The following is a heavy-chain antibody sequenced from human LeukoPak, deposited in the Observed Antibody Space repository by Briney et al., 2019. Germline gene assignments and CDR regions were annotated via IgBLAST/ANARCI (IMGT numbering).Heavy chain of an antibody. CDR3: ARDSNYYYYYYGMDV. V-gene: IGHV1-2*02. CDR2: INPNSGGT. CDR1: GYTFTGYY. D-gene: IGHD3-3*02. J-gene: IGHJ6*02. Sequence: GASVTVSCKASGYTFTGYYMHWVRQAPGQGLEWMGWINPNSGGTNYAQKFQGRVTMTRDTSISTAYMELSRLRSDDTAVYYCARDSNYYYYYYGMDVWGQGTTVTVSS.